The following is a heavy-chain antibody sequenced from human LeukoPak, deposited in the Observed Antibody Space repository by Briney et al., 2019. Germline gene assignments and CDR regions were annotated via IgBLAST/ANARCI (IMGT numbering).Heavy chain of an antibody. V-gene: IGHV1-2*02. J-gene: IGHJ4*02. CDR2: INPNSGGT. CDR3: ARTLKPPPDIVATDT. CDR1: GYTFTGYY. Sequence: ASVKVSCKASGYTFTGYYMHWVRQAPGQGLEWMGWINPNSGGTNYAQKFQGRVTMTRDTSISTAYMELRSLRSDDTAVYYCARTLKPPPDIVATDTWGQGTLVTVSS. D-gene: IGHD5-12*01.